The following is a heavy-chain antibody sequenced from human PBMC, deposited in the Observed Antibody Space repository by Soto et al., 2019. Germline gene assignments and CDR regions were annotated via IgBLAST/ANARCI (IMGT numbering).Heavy chain of an antibody. D-gene: IGHD3-10*01. V-gene: IGHV1-58*02. CDR3: AVGVLLWFGEFTRLYGMDV. Sequence: SVKVSCKASGFTFTSSGMQWVRQARGQRLEWIGWIVVGSGNTNYAQKFQERVTITRDMSTSTAYLELSSLRSEDTAVYYCAVGVLLWFGEFTRLYGMDVWGQGTTVTVSS. J-gene: IGHJ6*02. CDR2: IVVGSGNT. CDR1: GFTFTSSG.